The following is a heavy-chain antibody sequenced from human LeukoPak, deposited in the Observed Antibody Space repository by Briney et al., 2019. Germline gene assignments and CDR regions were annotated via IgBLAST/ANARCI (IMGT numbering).Heavy chain of an antibody. CDR2: ITKDGSIT. CDR3: ARDYYYGLDV. CDR1: GFTFSSYW. J-gene: IGHJ6*02. Sequence: SGGSLRLSCTASGFTFSSYWMHWVRQAPGKGLVWVSRITKDGSITDYADSVKGRFTISRDNSKNTMYLQMYSLRVEDSAVYFCARDYYYGLDVWGQGTTVTVS. V-gene: IGHV3-74*01.